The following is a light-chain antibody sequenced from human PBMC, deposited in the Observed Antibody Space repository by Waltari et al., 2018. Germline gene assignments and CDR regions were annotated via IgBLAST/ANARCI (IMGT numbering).Light chain of an antibody. CDR3: QQYYHYPPT. V-gene: IGKV4-1*01. J-gene: IGKJ2*01. CDR1: QSLLYASNDKND. Sequence: DIVMTQSPDSLAVSLGERATINCKSSQSLLYASNDKNDLAWYQQKPRQPPKLRISWASTRESGVPDRVSGRGSGTDFTLTITNLHAEDAAVYYCQQYYHYPPTFGQGTNLEIK. CDR2: WAS.